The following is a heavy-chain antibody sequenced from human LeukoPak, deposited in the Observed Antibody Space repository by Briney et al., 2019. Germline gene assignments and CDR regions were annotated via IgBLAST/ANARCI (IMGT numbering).Heavy chain of an antibody. CDR1: GYTFTDYY. Sequence: LRASVKVSCKTSGYTFTDYYMHWVRQAPGQGLEWMGWINPDSGGTNNAQKLQGRVTMTTDTSTSTAYMELRSLRSDDTAVYYCARTVYYYYGMDVWGQGTTVTVSS. CDR3: ARTVYYYYGMDV. J-gene: IGHJ6*02. CDR2: INPDSGGT. V-gene: IGHV1-2*02.